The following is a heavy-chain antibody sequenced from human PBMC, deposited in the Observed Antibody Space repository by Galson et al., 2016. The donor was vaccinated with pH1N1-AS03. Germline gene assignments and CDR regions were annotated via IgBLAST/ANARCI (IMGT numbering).Heavy chain of an antibody. CDR1: GFTFSSYA. CDR3: AKDDSGNDRDIYYGMDV. V-gene: IGHV3-23*01. D-gene: IGHD2-15*01. J-gene: IGHJ6*02. Sequence: SLRLSCAASGFTFSSYAMSWVRQAPGKGLEWVSVISGSGGSTYYADSVKGRFSISRDNSKNTLYLQMNSLRAEDTAVYYYAKDDSGNDRDIYYGMDVWGQGTTVSVSS. CDR2: ISGSGGST.